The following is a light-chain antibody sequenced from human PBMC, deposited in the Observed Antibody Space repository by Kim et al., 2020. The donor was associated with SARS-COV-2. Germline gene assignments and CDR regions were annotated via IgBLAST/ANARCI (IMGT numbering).Light chain of an antibody. V-gene: IGKV3-11*01. Sequence: EILLTQSPATLSLSPGERATLSCRASQSVSTYLAWYQQKPGQAPRLLIYDSSTRAPGIPARFVGSGSGTEFTLTITSLDPEDFAVYYCQQRSDWPPLTFGGGTRVEIK. CDR1: QSVSTY. CDR2: DSS. CDR3: QQRSDWPPLT. J-gene: IGKJ4*01.